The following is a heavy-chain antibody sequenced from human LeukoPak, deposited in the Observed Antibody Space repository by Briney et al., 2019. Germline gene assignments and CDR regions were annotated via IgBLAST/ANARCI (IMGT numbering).Heavy chain of an antibody. CDR2: MNPNSGNT. Sequence: ASVKVSCKASGYTFTSDDINWLRQATGQGLEWMGWMNPNSGNTGYAQKFQGRVTITRNTSISTAYMELNSLRSEDTGVYYCARVHRRCSSTSCYRAAWFDPWGQGTLVTVSS. J-gene: IGHJ5*02. CDR3: ARVHRRCSSTSCYRAAWFDP. D-gene: IGHD2-2*02. V-gene: IGHV1-8*03. CDR1: GYTFTSDD.